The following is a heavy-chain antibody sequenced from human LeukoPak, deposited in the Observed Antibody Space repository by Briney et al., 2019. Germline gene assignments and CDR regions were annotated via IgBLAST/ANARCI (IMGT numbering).Heavy chain of an antibody. CDR1: GYTFTNYG. V-gene: IGHV1-18*01. CDR3: ARAALPFLEWLLSDKGAFDL. CDR2: ISAHNGNT. J-gene: IGHJ3*01. D-gene: IGHD3-3*01. Sequence: ASVKVSCKASGYTFTNYGISWVRQAPGQGLEWMGWISAHNGNTNCAQKLQGRVTMTTDTSTSTAYMELRSLRSDDTAVYYCARAALPFLEWLLSDKGAFDLWGQGTMITVSS.